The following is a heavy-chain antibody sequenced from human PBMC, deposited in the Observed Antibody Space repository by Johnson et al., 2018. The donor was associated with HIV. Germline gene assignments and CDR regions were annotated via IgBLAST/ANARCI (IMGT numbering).Heavy chain of an antibody. V-gene: IGHV3-30-3*01. CDR3: ARNSGNGLGLRGDAVDI. CDR1: GFTFSSYA. D-gene: IGHD3-10*01. CDR2: ISYYGSIK. Sequence: QVQLVESGRGVVQPGRSLRLSCAASGFTFSSYAMHWVRQAPGKGLEWVAVISYYGSIKYFADSVKGRFTISRDNSKNTLHLQMNRLRPEDTAVYYGARNSGNGLGLRGDAVDIWGQGTMVTVTS. J-gene: IGHJ3*02.